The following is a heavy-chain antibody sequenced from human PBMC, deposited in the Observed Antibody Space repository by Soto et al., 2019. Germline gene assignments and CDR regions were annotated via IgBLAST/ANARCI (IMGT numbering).Heavy chain of an antibody. CDR2: ISTSGST. D-gene: IGHD3-10*01. Sequence: SETLSLTCTVSGGSISNYYWTWIRQPAGKGLEWIGRISTSGSTNYNPSLKSRVTMSVDTSKNQFSLNLSSVTAADTAVYYCARDRTVRGDWFDPWGQGTLVT. CDR3: ARDRTVRGDWFDP. CDR1: GGSISNYY. J-gene: IGHJ5*02. V-gene: IGHV4-4*07.